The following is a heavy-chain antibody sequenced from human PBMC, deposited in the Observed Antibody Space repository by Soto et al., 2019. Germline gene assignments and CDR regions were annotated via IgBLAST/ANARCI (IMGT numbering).Heavy chain of an antibody. CDR1: GYTFTGYY. CDR2: INPNSGGT. V-gene: IGHV1-2*04. CDR3: ARVQGYNSWFDP. J-gene: IGHJ5*02. Sequence: SVKVSCKASGYTFTGYYMHWVRQAPGQGLEWMGWINPNSGGTNYAQKFQGWATMTRDTSISTAYMELSRLRSDDTAVYYCARVQGYNSWFDPWGQGTLVTVSS. D-gene: IGHD5-12*01.